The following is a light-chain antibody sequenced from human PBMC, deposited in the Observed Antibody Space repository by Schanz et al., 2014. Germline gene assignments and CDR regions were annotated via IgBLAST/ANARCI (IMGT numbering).Light chain of an antibody. CDR3: ATWDDSLSALV. J-gene: IGLJ2*01. V-gene: IGLV1-44*01. Sequence: QSVLAQPPSASGPPGQRVTISCSGSSSNIGSNPVNWYQQLPGTAPKLLIYSNNQRPSGVPDRFSGSKSDTSVSLAISGLQSDDEANYYCATWDDSLSALVFGGGTKVTVL. CDR1: SSNIGSNP. CDR2: SNN.